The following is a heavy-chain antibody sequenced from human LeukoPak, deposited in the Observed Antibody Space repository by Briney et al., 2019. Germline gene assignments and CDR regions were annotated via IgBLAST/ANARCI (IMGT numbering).Heavy chain of an antibody. D-gene: IGHD6-19*01. V-gene: IGHV3-30*02. Sequence: GGSLRLSCAASGFTFSSYGIHWVRQAPGKGLEWVAFIRYDGSYKYYADSVKGRFTISRDNAKNTLYLQMNSLRAEDTAVYYCARVGAVAGAFDIWGQGTMVTVSS. CDR1: GFTFSSYG. CDR3: ARVGAVAGAFDI. J-gene: IGHJ3*02. CDR2: IRYDGSYK.